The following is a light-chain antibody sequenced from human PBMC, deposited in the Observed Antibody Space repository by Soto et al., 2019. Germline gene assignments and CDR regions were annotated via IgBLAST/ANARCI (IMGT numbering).Light chain of an antibody. V-gene: IGLV1-44*01. CDR1: SSNIGSNT. CDR3: AAWDDSLNGPV. CDR2: SNN. Sequence: QSVLTQPPSASGTPGQRVTISCSGSSSNIGSNTVHWYQQLPGTAPKLLIYSNNQRPSGVPDRFSGSKSGTSASLAISGLQSEDEAAYYCAAWDDSLNGPVFGGGTELTVL. J-gene: IGLJ2*01.